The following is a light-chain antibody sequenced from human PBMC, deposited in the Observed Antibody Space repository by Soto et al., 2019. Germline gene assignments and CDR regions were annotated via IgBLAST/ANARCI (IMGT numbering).Light chain of an antibody. CDR2: EVT. V-gene: IGLV2-8*01. Sequence: QSALTQPPSASGSPGQSVTISCTGTSSDVGGYDSVAWYQQHPGKAPKPIIYEVTKRPSGVPDRFSGSKSGNAASLTVSGLQAEDEADYCCSSHAGIINVVFGGGTKVTVL. J-gene: IGLJ2*01. CDR3: SSHAGIINVV. CDR1: SSDVGGYDS.